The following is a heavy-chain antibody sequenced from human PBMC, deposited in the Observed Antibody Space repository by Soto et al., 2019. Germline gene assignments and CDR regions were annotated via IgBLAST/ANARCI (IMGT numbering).Heavy chain of an antibody. CDR3: ARLYCSSTSCYSVGAFDI. CDR2: IWFDGSDK. J-gene: IGHJ3*02. Sequence: XGSLRLSCAASGFTFSSYGMHWVRQAPGKGLEWVALIWFDGSDKYYADSVKGRFTISRDNSKNTLYLQMNSLRADDTAVYYCARLYCSSTSCYSVGAFDIWGQGTMVTVSS. V-gene: IGHV3-33*01. D-gene: IGHD2-2*01. CDR1: GFTFSSYG.